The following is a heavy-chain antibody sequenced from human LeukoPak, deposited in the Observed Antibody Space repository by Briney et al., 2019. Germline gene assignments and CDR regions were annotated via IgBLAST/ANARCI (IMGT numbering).Heavy chain of an antibody. Sequence: PGGSLRLSCAASGFTFSSYGMHWVRQAPGKGLEWVAFIRYDGSNKYYADSVKGRFTISRDNSKNTLYPQMNSLRAEDTAVYYCANSRAYYDFSDDYWGQGTLVTVSS. D-gene: IGHD3-3*01. CDR1: GFTFSSYG. V-gene: IGHV3-30*02. J-gene: IGHJ4*02. CDR3: ANSRAYYDFSDDY. CDR2: IRYDGSNK.